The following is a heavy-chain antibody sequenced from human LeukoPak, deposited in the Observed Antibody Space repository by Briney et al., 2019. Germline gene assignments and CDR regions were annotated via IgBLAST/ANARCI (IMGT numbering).Heavy chain of an antibody. Sequence: PSQTLPLTCTVSGASITSGAYYWTWIPQHPGEGLEWIGYSSYSGSAYYKPSLKSRVTISVDTSKSQFSLKLSSVTAADTAVYYCARYYCASSRCPGVDYWGQGTLVTVSS. V-gene: IGHV4-31*03. CDR2: SSYSGSA. D-gene: IGHD2-2*01. J-gene: IGHJ4*02. CDR1: GASITSGAYY. CDR3: ARYYCASSRCPGVDY.